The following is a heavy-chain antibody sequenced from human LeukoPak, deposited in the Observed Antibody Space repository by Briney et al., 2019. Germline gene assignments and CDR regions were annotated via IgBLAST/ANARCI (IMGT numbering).Heavy chain of an antibody. CDR2: IYYSGST. Sequence: PSETLSLTCTVSGGSISSHYWSWIRQPPGKGLEWIGYIYYSGSTNYNPSLKSRVTISVDTSKNQFSLKLSSVTAADTAVYYCASSDDGYNPLFDYWGQGTLVTVSS. V-gene: IGHV4-59*11. J-gene: IGHJ4*02. CDR1: GGSISSHY. D-gene: IGHD5-24*01. CDR3: ASSDDGYNPLFDY.